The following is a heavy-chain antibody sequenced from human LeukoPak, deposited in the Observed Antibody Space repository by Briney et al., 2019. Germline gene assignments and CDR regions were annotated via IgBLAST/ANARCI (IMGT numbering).Heavy chain of an antibody. J-gene: IGHJ6*02. CDR3: AKLMAGYSSSWYGDYYYYYGMDV. CDR2: ISGSGGST. V-gene: IGHV3-23*01. D-gene: IGHD6-13*01. CDR1: GFTFSSYA. Sequence: GGSPRLSCAASGFTFSSYAMSWVRQAPGKGLEWVSAISGSGGSTYYADSVKGRFTISRDNSKNTLYLQMNSLRAEDTAVYYYAKLMAGYSSSWYGDYYYYYGMDVWGQGTTVTVSS.